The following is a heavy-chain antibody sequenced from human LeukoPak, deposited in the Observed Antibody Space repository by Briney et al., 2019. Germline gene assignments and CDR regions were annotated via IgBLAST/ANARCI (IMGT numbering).Heavy chain of an antibody. CDR3: AKDDPTGRYL. Sequence: PGGSLRLSCAASGFTVSANYMSWVRQAPGKGPEWVAATWRTGDWTHYADSVKGRFTISRDNSKNTVYLQMNSLRVEDTAVYYCAKDDPTGRYLWGQGTLVTVSS. CDR1: GFTVSANY. D-gene: IGHD1-26*01. V-gene: IGHV3-53*05. CDR2: TWRTGDWT. J-gene: IGHJ4*02.